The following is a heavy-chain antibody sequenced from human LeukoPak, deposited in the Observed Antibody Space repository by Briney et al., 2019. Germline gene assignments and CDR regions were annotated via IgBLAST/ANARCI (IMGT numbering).Heavy chain of an antibody. D-gene: IGHD3-10*01. J-gene: IGHJ4*02. CDR3: ARRGRYGFDY. Sequence: AGGSLRLSCAASGFTFSNYWMHWVRHAPGKGLVWVSRINSDGINTSYADSVKGRFTISRDNAKNSLYLQMNSLRAEDTAVYYCARRGRYGFDYWGQGTLVTVSS. V-gene: IGHV3-74*01. CDR1: GFTFSNYW. CDR2: INSDGINT.